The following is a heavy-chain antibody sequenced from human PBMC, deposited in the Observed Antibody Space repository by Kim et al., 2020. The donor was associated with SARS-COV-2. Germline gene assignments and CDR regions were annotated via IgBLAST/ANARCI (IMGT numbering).Heavy chain of an antibody. D-gene: IGHD3-10*01. J-gene: IGHJ1*01. V-gene: IGHV7-4-1*02. CDR1: LYTPPSHA. CDR3: ARGLWSGEGMYFQH. Sequence: SVKVFCNSSLYTPPSHAMNWVRQAPGQGLEWMGWINTNTGNPTYAQGFTGRFVFSLDTSVSTAYLQISSLKAEDTAVYYCARGLWSGEGMYFQHWGQGT. CDR2: INTNTGNP.